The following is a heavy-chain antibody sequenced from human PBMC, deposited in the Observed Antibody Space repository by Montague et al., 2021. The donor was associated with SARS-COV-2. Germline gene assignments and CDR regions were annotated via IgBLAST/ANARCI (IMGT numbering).Heavy chain of an antibody. Sequence: SLRLSCAASGFTFDDYGMSWVRQAPGTGLEWVSGISRSGDRTAYGDSVKGRFTISRDNAKNSLYPQMNSLTVEDTAFYHCSRGGGMIRGVVDFWGQGILVSVSS. D-gene: IGHD3-10*01. CDR3: SRGGGMIRGVVDF. CDR1: GFTFDDYG. CDR2: ISRSGDRT. V-gene: IGHV3-20*01. J-gene: IGHJ4*02.